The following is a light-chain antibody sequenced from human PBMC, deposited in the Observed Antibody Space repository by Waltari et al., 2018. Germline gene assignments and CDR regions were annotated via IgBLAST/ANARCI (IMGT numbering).Light chain of an antibody. Sequence: QSVLTQPPSVSGAPGQRVTISCTGSGSNIGAGHAVPWYQPLPRAAPKLLIYGSTSRPLGVPARFFGSTSGTSASLAITGLQAEDEADYYCQSYDTSLSVVFGGGTKLTVL. CDR3: QSYDTSLSVV. CDR2: GST. CDR1: GSNIGAGHA. J-gene: IGLJ3*02. V-gene: IGLV1-40*01.